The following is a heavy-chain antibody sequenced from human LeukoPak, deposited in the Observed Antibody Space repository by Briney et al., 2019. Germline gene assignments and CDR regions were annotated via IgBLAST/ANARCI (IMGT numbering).Heavy chain of an antibody. V-gene: IGHV4-59*08. CDR3: ARLGCSGGSCYDDH. J-gene: IGHJ4*02. CDR1: GGPINNYY. CDR2: IYYSGST. Sequence: SETLSLTCTVSGGPINNYYWSWIRQPPGEGLEWIGYIYYSGSTNYNPSLESRVSMSVDSSKNQVSLKLSSVVAADTAVCYCARLGCSGGSCYDDHWGQGALVTVSS. D-gene: IGHD2-15*01.